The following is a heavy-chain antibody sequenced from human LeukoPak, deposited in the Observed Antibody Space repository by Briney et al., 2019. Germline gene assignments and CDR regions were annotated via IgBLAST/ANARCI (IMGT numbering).Heavy chain of an antibody. Sequence: GGSLTLSCAASGFTFSNYAMTWVRQAPGKGLELVSVISASGRNRDYADSVKGRFTISRDNAENTLSLLMNSLRAEDTAIYYCAKLGGTGTTPTDYWGQGTLVTVSS. J-gene: IGHJ4*02. CDR3: AKLGGTGTTPTDY. CDR1: GFTFSNYA. D-gene: IGHD1-1*01. CDR2: ISASGRNR. V-gene: IGHV3-23*01.